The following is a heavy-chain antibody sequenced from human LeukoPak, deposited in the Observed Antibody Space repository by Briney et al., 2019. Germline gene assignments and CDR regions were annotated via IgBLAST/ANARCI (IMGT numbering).Heavy chain of an antibody. CDR3: ARDSGREYQLLYMGYYYYGMDV. J-gene: IGHJ6*02. CDR2: INAGNGNT. V-gene: IGHV1-3*01. Sequence: EASVKVSCKASGYTFTSYAMHWVRQAPGQRLEWMGWINAGNGNTKYSQKLQGRVTMTTDTSTSTAYMELRSLRSDDTAVYYCARDSGREYQLLYMGYYYYGMDVWGQGTTVTVSS. D-gene: IGHD2-2*02. CDR1: GYTFTSYA.